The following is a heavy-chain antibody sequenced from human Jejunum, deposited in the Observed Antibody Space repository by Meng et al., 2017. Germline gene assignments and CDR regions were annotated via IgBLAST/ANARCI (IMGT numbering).Heavy chain of an antibody. CDR2: IKQDGSVS. Sequence: GESLKISCEASAFSFSDYWMTWVCQAPGKGLEWVANIKQDGSVSDYVDSVKGRFTISRDNAKNTLYLQLNSLRPEDTAVYYCARESLDYYSLDYWGQGTLVTVSS. J-gene: IGHJ4*02. V-gene: IGHV3-7*01. CDR3: ARESLDYYSLDY. D-gene: IGHD1-26*01. CDR1: AFSFSDYW.